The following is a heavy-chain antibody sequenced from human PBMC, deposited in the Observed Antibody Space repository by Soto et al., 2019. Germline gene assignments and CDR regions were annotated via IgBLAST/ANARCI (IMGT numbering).Heavy chain of an antibody. V-gene: IGHV1-18*01. CDR2: ISTSNSNT. CDR3: ARPPQVTRSYYFNGLDV. D-gene: IGHD5-18*01. J-gene: IGHJ6*02. Sequence: QVQLVQSGGEVKKPGAAVMVSCKASGYTFTNYGISWVRQAPGQGLEWMGWISTSNSNTAYAQKFQERVTMTTDTSTSTAYMELRSLRPDDTAVYYCARPPQVTRSYYFNGLDVWGQGTTVTVSS. CDR1: GYTFTNYG.